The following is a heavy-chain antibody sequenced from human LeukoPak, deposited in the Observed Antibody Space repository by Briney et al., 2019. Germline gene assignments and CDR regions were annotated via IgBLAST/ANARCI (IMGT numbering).Heavy chain of an antibody. J-gene: IGHJ4*02. V-gene: IGHV4-38-2*02. CDR2: IYHSGST. D-gene: IGHD2-8*01. CDR1: GYSISSGYY. CDR3: AREGSGYCTNGVCYAFDY. Sequence: SETLSLTCTVPGYSISSGYYWGWIRQPPGKGLEWIGSIYHSGSTYYNPSLKSRVTISVGTSKNQFSLKLSSVTAADTAVYYCAREGSGYCTNGVCYAFDYWGQGTLVTVSS.